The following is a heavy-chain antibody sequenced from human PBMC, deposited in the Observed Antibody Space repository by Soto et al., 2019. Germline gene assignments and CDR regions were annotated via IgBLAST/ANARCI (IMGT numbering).Heavy chain of an antibody. V-gene: IGHV4-34*01. CDR1: CGSFSGYY. Sequence: SETLSLTCAAYCGSFSGYYWSWIRQPPGKGLEWIGEINHSGSTNYNPSLKSRVTISVDTSKNQFSLKLSSVTAADTAVYYCARGRKLTYYYDSSGYYPRSGWFDPWGKGTLVTVSS. D-gene: IGHD3-22*01. CDR2: INHSGST. J-gene: IGHJ5*02. CDR3: ARGRKLTYYYDSSGYYPRSGWFDP.